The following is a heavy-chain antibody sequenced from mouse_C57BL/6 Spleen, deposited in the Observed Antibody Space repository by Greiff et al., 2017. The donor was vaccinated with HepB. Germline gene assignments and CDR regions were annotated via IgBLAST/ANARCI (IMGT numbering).Heavy chain of an antibody. D-gene: IGHD1-1*01. CDR1: GFSFNTYA. CDR3: VRQPVVAPYYAMDY. V-gene: IGHV10-1*01. Sequence: EVKLVESGGGLVQPKGSLKLSCAASGFSFNTYAMNWVRQAPGKGLEWVARIRSKSNNYATYYADSVKDRFTISRDDSESMLYLQMNNLKTEDTAMYYCVRQPVVAPYYAMDYWGQGTSVTVSS. CDR2: IRSKSNNYAT. J-gene: IGHJ4*01.